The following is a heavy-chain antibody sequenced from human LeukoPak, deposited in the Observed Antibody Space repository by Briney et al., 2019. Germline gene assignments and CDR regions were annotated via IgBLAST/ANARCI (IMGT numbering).Heavy chain of an antibody. D-gene: IGHD2-2*01. Sequence: SETLSLTCIVSGGSISSYYWSWIRQPPGKGLEWIGYIYYSGSTNYNPSLKSRVTISVDTSKNQFSLKLSSVTAADTAVYYCASSAPYCSSTSCYGGVVAFDIWGQGTMVTVSS. J-gene: IGHJ3*02. V-gene: IGHV4-59*01. CDR1: GGSISSYY. CDR2: IYYSGST. CDR3: ASSAPYCSSTSCYGGVVAFDI.